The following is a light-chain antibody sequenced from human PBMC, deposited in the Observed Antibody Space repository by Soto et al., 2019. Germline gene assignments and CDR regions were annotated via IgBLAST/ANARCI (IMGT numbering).Light chain of an antibody. CDR3: HQYGSSPYT. V-gene: IGKV3-20*01. CDR1: QSVSSSY. J-gene: IGKJ2*01. Sequence: EIVLTQSPGTPSLSPGERATLSCRASQSVSSSYLAWYQQKHGQAPSLLSYGASSRATGIPDRFRGSGSGTDFTLTISRLEPEDFAVYYCHQYGSSPYTFGQGTKLEIK. CDR2: GAS.